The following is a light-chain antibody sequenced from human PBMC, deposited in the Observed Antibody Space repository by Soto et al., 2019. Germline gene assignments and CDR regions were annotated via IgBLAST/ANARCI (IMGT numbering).Light chain of an antibody. CDR2: AAS. Sequence: IVLTQSPGTLSLSPGERATLSCRAGQSVSSNYLAWYQQKPGQAPRLLIYAASSRATGIPDRFSGRGSGTDFTLTISRLEPEDFAVYYCQQDYNLPITFGQGTRLEIK. CDR3: QQDYNLPIT. CDR1: QSVSSNY. J-gene: IGKJ5*01. V-gene: IGKV3-20*01.